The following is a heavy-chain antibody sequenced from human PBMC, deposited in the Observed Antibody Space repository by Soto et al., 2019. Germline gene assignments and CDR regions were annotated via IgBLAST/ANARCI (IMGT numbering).Heavy chain of an antibody. J-gene: IGHJ5*02. CDR1: GYTFTSYG. Sequence: GASVKVSCKASGYTFTSYGISWVRQAPGQGLEWMGWISAYNGNTNYAQKLQGRVTMTTDTSTSTAYMELRSLRSDDTAVYYCARDSEIFGVVTPPGRWFDPWGQGTLVTVSS. V-gene: IGHV1-18*01. CDR3: ARDSEIFGVVTPPGRWFDP. CDR2: ISAYNGNT. D-gene: IGHD3-3*01.